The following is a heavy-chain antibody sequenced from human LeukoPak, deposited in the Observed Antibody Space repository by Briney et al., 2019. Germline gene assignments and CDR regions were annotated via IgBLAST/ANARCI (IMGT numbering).Heavy chain of an antibody. J-gene: IGHJ4*02. CDR3: ARLYLYSSSWYYFDY. CDR1: GGSISSYY. V-gene: IGHV4-59*08. Sequence: SETLSLTCTVSGGSISSYYWSWIRQPPGKGLEWIGYIYYSGSTNYNPSLKSRVTISVDTSKNQFSLKLSSVTAADTAVYYCARLYLYSSSWYYFDYWGQGTLVTVSS. CDR2: IYYSGST. D-gene: IGHD6-13*01.